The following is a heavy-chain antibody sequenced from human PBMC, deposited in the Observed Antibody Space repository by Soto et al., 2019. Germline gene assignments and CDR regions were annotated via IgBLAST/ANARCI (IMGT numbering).Heavy chain of an antibody. CDR1: GFTFSSYS. Sequence: EVQLVESGGGLVKPGGSLRLSCAASGFTFSSYSMNWVRQAPGKGLEWVSSISSSSSYIYYADSVKGRFTISRDNAKNSLYLQMNSLRAEDTAVYYCARDGSYDFWSGYWGGYYYYGMDVWGQGTTVTVSS. V-gene: IGHV3-21*01. D-gene: IGHD3-3*01. J-gene: IGHJ6*02. CDR2: ISSSSSYI. CDR3: ARDGSYDFWSGYWGGYYYYGMDV.